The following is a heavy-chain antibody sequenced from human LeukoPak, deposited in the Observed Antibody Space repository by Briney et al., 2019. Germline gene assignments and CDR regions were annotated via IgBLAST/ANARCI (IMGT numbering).Heavy chain of an antibody. CDR2: ISGSGGST. J-gene: IGHJ4*02. Sequence: GGSLRLSWAASGFTFSSYAMSWVRQAPGKGLEWVSAISGSGGSTYYADSVKGRFTISRGNSKNTLYLQMNSLRAEDTAVYYCAKVSTGYFFQYYFDYWGQGTLVTVSS. D-gene: IGHD3-9*01. CDR1: GFTFSSYA. CDR3: AKVSTGYFFQYYFDY. V-gene: IGHV3-23*01.